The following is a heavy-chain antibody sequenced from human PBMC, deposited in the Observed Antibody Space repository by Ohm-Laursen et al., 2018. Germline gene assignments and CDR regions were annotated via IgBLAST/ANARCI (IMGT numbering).Heavy chain of an antibody. D-gene: IGHD2-21*02. CDR3: AKSQCGGDCYPNFDY. V-gene: IGHV3-9*01. CDR1: GFNFNDHA. CDR2: VSWNSGTI. J-gene: IGHJ4*02. Sequence: SLRLSCAAPGFNFNDHAMHWVRQAPGKGLEWVSGVSWNSGTIGYADSVKGRFTISRDNAKNSLYLQMNSLRAEDTALYYCAKSQCGGDCYPNFDYWGQGTLVTVSS.